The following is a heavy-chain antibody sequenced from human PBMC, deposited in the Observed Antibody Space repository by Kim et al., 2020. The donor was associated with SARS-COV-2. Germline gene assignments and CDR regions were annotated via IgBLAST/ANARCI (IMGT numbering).Heavy chain of an antibody. J-gene: IGHJ5*02. CDR1: GFTFSSYA. D-gene: IGHD6-19*01. CDR2: ISGSGGST. CDR3: AKDRNPYSSGWYGWFDP. V-gene: IGHV3-23*01. Sequence: GGSLRLSCAASGFTFSSYAMSWVRQAPGKGLEWVSAISGSGGSTYYADSVKGRFTISRDNSKNTLYLQMNSLRAEDTAVYYCAKDRNPYSSGWYGWFDPWGQGTLVTVSS.